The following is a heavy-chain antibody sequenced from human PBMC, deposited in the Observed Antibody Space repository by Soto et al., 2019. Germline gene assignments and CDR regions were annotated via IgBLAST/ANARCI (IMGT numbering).Heavy chain of an antibody. Sequence: SQTLSLTCVISGDSVSSNSAAWNWIRQSPSRGLEWLGRTYYRSQWYNDYAVSVKGRIIINPDTSKNQFSLQLSSVTPEDTAVYYCARTVARDYYYKGVDVWGQGTTVNVS. V-gene: IGHV6-1*01. CDR3: ARTVARDYYYKGVDV. J-gene: IGHJ6*02. D-gene: IGHD6-19*01. CDR2: TYYRSQWYN. CDR1: GDSVSSNSAA.